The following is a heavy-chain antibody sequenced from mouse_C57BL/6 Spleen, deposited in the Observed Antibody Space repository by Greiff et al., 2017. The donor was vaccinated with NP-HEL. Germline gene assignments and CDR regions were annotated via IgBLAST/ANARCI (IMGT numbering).Heavy chain of an antibody. CDR3: AREGNSSGYENAMDY. Sequence: QVQLKQSGPELVKPGASVKISCKASGYSFTSYYIHWVKQRPGQGLEWIGWIYPGSGNTKYNEKFKGKATLTADTSSRTAYMQLSSLTSEDSAVYYCAREGNSSGYENAMDYWGQGTSVTVSS. D-gene: IGHD3-2*02. CDR1: GYSFTSYY. CDR2: IYPGSGNT. J-gene: IGHJ4*01. V-gene: IGHV1-66*01.